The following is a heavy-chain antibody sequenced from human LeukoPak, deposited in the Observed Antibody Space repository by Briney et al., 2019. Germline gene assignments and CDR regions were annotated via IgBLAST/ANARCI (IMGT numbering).Heavy chain of an antibody. D-gene: IGHD4-11*01. CDR1: GGSISTYY. J-gene: IGHJ6*03. CDR3: ARRCDYSNYGGYYYMDV. V-gene: IGHV4-59*01. CDR2: ISFSGST. Sequence: PSETLSLNCTVSGGSISTYYWSWIRQPPGKGLEWIGYISFSGSTNYNPSLKSRVTISLDTSKNQFSLKLSSVTAADTAVYYCARRCDYSNYGGYYYMDVCGKGPTVTVSS.